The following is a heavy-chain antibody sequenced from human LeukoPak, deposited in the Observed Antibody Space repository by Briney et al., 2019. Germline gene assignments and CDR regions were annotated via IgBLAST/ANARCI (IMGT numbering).Heavy chain of an antibody. CDR2: INEDGGKT. CDR1: GFSFDDYP. D-gene: IGHD2-15*01. Sequence: GGSLRLSCAASGFSFDDYPMHWVRQAPGKGLEWVSLINEDGGKTFYADSVRGLFTISRDNSKNSLYLQMNSLRTEDTALYYCAKEIDTLGTNAFDIWGQGTIDTASS. J-gene: IGHJ3*02. CDR3: AKEIDTLGTNAFDI. V-gene: IGHV3-43*02.